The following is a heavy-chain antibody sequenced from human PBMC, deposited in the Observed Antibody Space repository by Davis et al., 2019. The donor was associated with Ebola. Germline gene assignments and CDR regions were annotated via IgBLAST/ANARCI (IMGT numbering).Heavy chain of an antibody. V-gene: IGHV5-51*01. Sequence: GESLKISCKGSGYTFTDYWIGWVRQMPGKGLEWMGIVYPGDSDTRYSPSFQGQVTISADKSIGTAYLQWSSLRASDTAMYYCARRGSDWYFDLWGRGTLVTVSS. J-gene: IGHJ2*01. CDR1: GYTFTDYW. CDR3: ARRGSDWYFDL. CDR2: VYPGDSDT.